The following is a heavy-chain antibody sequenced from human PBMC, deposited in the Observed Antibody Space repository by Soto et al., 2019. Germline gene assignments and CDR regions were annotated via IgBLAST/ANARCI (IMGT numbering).Heavy chain of an antibody. CDR3: AGGSSGFNYCDP. Sequence: QVQLVQSGTEVKKPGSSVKVSCKASGGTLTRHAILWVRQAPGQGLEWMGGIIPIFGTPIYAQRFQGRVTITEDDSTRTAYMDLTNLRSDDTAVYYCAGGSSGFNYCDPWGQGTLVTVAS. CDR1: GGTLTRHA. J-gene: IGHJ5*02. D-gene: IGHD3-22*01. V-gene: IGHV1-69*12. CDR2: IIPIFGTP.